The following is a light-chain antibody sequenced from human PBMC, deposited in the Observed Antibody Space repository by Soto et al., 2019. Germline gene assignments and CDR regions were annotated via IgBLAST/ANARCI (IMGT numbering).Light chain of an antibody. Sequence: EIVLTQSPGTLSLSPGERATLSCSASQSVRSRYLAWYQQKPCRAPRILIYGASNRATGIPDRFSGSGSGTDFTLTVSRLEPADFAVYFCQQYDTSPATFGQGTQVEIK. CDR1: QSVRSRY. V-gene: IGKV3-20*01. CDR2: GAS. J-gene: IGKJ1*01. CDR3: QQYDTSPAT.